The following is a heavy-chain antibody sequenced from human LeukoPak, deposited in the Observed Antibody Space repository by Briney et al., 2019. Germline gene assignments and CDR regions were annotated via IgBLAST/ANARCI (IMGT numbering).Heavy chain of an antibody. V-gene: IGHV3-7*01. D-gene: IGHD1-26*01. J-gene: IGHJ4*02. CDR2: TKQDGSEK. CDR3: ALSSGNYAIPFDY. Sequence: ETLSLTCTVSGDSVSSADYYWSWVRQAPGKGLEWVANTKQDGSEKYYLESVKGRFTISRDNAKNSLYLHMNSLRGEDTAVYYCALSSGNYAIPFDYWGQGTLVTVSS. CDR1: GDSVSSADYY.